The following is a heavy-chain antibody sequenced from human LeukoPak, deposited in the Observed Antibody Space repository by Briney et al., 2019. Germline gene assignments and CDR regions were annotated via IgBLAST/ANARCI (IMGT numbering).Heavy chain of an antibody. V-gene: IGHV3-30-3*01. Sequence: GGSLRLSCAASGFTFSRYAMNWVRQAPGKGLEWVAVISYDGSNKYYTDSVKGRFTISRDNSKNTLYAQVNSLKPEDTAVYYCARVRTGTTTNNYYGLDVWGQGTTVTVSS. CDR1: GFTFSRYA. D-gene: IGHD1-7*01. J-gene: IGHJ6*02. CDR2: ISYDGSNK. CDR3: ARVRTGTTTNNYYGLDV.